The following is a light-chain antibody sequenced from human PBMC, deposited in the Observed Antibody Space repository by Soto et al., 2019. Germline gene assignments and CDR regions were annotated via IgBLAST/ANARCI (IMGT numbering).Light chain of an antibody. CDR3: QQYNDWPPFT. V-gene: IGKV3-15*01. Sequence: EIVMTQSPATLSVSPGERATLSCRASQTVSSTLAWYQQKPGQSPRHLIYDASTRTPGTPARFSGSGSGTEFTITIISLQSEDFAVYYCQQYNDWPPFTIGPGTRVDIK. J-gene: IGKJ3*01. CDR1: QTVSST. CDR2: DAS.